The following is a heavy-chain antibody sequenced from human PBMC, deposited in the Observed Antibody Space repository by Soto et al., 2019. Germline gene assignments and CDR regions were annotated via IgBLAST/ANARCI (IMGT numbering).Heavy chain of an antibody. CDR2: ISYDGSNK. D-gene: IGHD6-19*01. CDR1: GFTFSSYA. CDR3: ARDHGAVAGVPHFDY. J-gene: IGHJ4*02. V-gene: IGHV3-30-3*01. Sequence: GGSLRLSCAASGFTFSSYAMHWVRQAPGKGLEWVAVISYDGSNKYYADSVKGRFTISRDNSKNTLYLQMNSLRAEDTAVYYCARDHGAVAGVPHFDYWGQGTLVTVSS.